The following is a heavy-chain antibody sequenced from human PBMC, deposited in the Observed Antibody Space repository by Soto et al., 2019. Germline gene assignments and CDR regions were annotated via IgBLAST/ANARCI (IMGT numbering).Heavy chain of an antibody. CDR2: IYYSGST. CDR1: GGSISSYY. J-gene: IGHJ5*02. CDR3: ARRKGSSWGHSWFDP. Sequence: KTSETLSLTCTVSGGSISSYYWSWIRQPPGKGLEWIGYIYYSGSTNYNPSLKSRVTISVDTSKNQFSLKLSSVTAADTAVYYCARRKGSSWGHSWFDPWGQGTLVTVSS. V-gene: IGHV4-59*01. D-gene: IGHD6-13*01.